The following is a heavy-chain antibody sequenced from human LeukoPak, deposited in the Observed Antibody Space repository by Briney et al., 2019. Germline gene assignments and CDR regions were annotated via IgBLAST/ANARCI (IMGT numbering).Heavy chain of an antibody. CDR1: GGSISSYY. CDR2: IYYSGST. D-gene: IGHD3-10*01. J-gene: IGHJ4*02. Sequence: SETLSLTCTVSGGSISSYYWSWIRQPPGKGLEWIGYIYYSGSTNYKPSLKSRVTISVDTSRNQFSLNLSSVTAADTATYYCAWGSGSYYLDYWGQGTLVTVSS. CDR3: AWGSGSYYLDY. V-gene: IGHV4-59*01.